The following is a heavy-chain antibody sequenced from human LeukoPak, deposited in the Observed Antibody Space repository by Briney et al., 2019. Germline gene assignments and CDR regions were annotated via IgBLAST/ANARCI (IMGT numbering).Heavy chain of an antibody. V-gene: IGHV3-23*01. CDR2: ISGSGGST. J-gene: IGHJ5*02. Sequence: GGSLRLSCAASGFTFSSYAMSWVRQAPGKGLEWVSAISGSGGSTYYADSVKGRFTISRDNAKNSLYLQMNSLRAEDTAVYYCARVATGTTSWFDPWGQGTLVTVSS. CDR1: GFTFSSYA. D-gene: IGHD1-1*01. CDR3: ARVATGTTSWFDP.